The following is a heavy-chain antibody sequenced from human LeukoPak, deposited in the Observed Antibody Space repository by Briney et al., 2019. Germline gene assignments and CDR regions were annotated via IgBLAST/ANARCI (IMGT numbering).Heavy chain of an antibody. CDR2: IYYSGST. CDR1: GGSISSYY. D-gene: IGHD1-26*01. J-gene: IGHJ3*02. Sequence: PSETLSLTCTVSGGSISSYYWSWIRQPPGKGLEWIGYIYYSGSTNYNPSLKSRVTISVDTSKSQFSLKLSSVTAADTAVYYCARPRIVGATFAFDIWGQGTMVTVSS. V-gene: IGHV4-59*01. CDR3: ARPRIVGATFAFDI.